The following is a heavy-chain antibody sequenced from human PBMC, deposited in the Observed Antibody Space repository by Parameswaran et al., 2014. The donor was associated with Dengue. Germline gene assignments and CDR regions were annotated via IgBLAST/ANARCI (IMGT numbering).Heavy chain of an antibody. D-gene: IGHD6-19*01. V-gene: IGHV3-30*02. CDR3: AKDGAAAVAHFDY. CDR2: IRYDGSNK. Sequence: VRQAPGKGLEWVAFIRYDGSNKYYADSVKGRFTISRDNSKNTLYLQMNSLRAEDTSVYYCAKDGAAAVAHFDYWGQGTLVTVSS. J-gene: IGHJ4*02.